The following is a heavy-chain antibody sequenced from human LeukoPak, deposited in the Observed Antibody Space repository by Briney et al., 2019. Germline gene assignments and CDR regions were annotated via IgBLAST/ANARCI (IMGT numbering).Heavy chain of an antibody. CDR2: ISSSGSYI. CDR3: AREAGRTFDY. Sequence: GGSLRLSCAASGFTFSSYAMHWVRQAPGKGLEWVSSISSSGSYIYYADSVKGRFTTSRDNANNSLCLQMNSLRAEDTAVYHCAREAGRTFDYWGQGTLVTVSS. V-gene: IGHV3-21*01. CDR1: GFTFSSYA. J-gene: IGHJ4*02. D-gene: IGHD6-19*01.